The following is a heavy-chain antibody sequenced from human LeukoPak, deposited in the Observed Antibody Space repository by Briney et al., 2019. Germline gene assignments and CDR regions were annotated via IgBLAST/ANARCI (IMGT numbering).Heavy chain of an antibody. Sequence: SVKVSCKASGGTFSSYAISWVRQAPGQGLEWMGGIIPIFGTANYAQKFQGRVTITTDESTSTAYMELSSLRSEDTAVYYCERAAYSPFGVVVVRPFDYWGQGTLVTVSS. CDR3: ERAAYSPFGVVVVRPFDY. D-gene: IGHD2-15*01. J-gene: IGHJ4*02. V-gene: IGHV1-69*05. CDR2: IIPIFGTA. CDR1: GGTFSSYA.